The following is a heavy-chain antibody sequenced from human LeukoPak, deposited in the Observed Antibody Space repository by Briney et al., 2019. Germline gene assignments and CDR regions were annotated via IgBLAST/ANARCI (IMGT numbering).Heavy chain of an antibody. V-gene: IGHV1-46*01. J-gene: IGHJ5*02. Sequence: GASVKVSCKASGYTFTSYYMHWVRQAPGQGLEWMGIINPSGGSTSYAQKFQGRVTMTRDMSTSTVYMELSSLRSEDTAVYYCARDITPGKYGDDRWFDPWGQGTLVTVSS. CDR1: GYTFTSYY. D-gene: IGHD2-21*02. CDR3: ARDITPGKYGDDRWFDP. CDR2: INPSGGST.